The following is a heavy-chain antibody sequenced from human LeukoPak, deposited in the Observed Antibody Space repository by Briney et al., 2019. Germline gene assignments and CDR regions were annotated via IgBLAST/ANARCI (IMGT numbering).Heavy chain of an antibody. CDR3: ARRPDYGGTPTFDH. V-gene: IGHV3-66*01. Sequence: PGGSLRLSCAASGLTVSSNYMSWVRQAPGKGLEWLSVIYSDRSTYYADSVKGRFTISRDNSKNTVYLQMNSLRAEDTAVYFCARRPDYGGTPTFDHWGQGTLVTVSS. D-gene: IGHD4-23*01. J-gene: IGHJ4*02. CDR1: GLTVSSNY. CDR2: IYSDRST.